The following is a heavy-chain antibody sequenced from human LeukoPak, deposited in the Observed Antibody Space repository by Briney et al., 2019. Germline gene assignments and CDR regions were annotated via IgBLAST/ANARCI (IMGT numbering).Heavy chain of an antibody. Sequence: SETLSLTCTVSGGSISSSSYYWGWIRQPPGKGLQWIGSIYYSGTTYYDPSLKGRVTISVDMSKNQFSLELSSVTAADTAVYYCARGGVESSGYYDVFDIWGQGTKVTVSS. D-gene: IGHD3-22*01. CDR2: IYYSGTT. J-gene: IGHJ3*02. CDR1: GGSISSSSYY. V-gene: IGHV4-39*07. CDR3: ARGGVESSGYYDVFDI.